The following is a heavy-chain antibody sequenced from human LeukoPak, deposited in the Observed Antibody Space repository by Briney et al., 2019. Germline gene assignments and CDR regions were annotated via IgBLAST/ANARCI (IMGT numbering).Heavy chain of an antibody. D-gene: IGHD3-3*01. CDR2: ISYDGSNK. J-gene: IGHJ4*02. CDR3: ASGTFGVVIMGDYFDY. Sequence: QAGGSLRLSCAASGFTFSSYAMHWVRQAPGKGLEWVAVISYDGSNKYYADSVKGRFTISRDNSKNTLYLQMNSLRAEDTAVYYCASGTFGVVIMGDYFDYWGQGTLVTVSS. CDR1: GFTFSSYA. V-gene: IGHV3-30-3*01.